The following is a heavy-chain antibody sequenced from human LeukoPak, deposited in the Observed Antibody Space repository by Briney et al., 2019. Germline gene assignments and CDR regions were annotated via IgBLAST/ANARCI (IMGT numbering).Heavy chain of an antibody. D-gene: IGHD1-26*01. V-gene: IGHV1-8*01. CDR3: ARVSGSYYNFDY. CDR2: MNPNSGNT. J-gene: IGHJ4*02. Sequence: GASVKVSCKASGYTFTSYDINWVRQATGQGLEWMGWMNPNSGNTGYAQKFQGRVTMTRNTSISTAYMELSSLRSEDTAVYYCARVSGSYYNFDYWGQGTLVIVSS. CDR1: GYTFTSYD.